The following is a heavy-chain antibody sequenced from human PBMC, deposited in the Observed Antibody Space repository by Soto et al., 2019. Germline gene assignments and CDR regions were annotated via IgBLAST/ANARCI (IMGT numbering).Heavy chain of an antibody. D-gene: IGHD1-26*01. CDR3: ARKNPGREWELPDY. CDR2: TTSDGARI. J-gene: IGHJ4*02. CDR1: GFAFSTYG. Sequence: QVQLVESGGGVVQPGRSLRLSCAGSGFAFSTYGVHWVRQAPGKGLEWVAVTTSDGARINYADSVKGRFTISRDNSRTTLYLQMNSLRIDDTAVYYCARKNPGREWELPDYWGQGTLVTVSS. V-gene: IGHV3-30*03.